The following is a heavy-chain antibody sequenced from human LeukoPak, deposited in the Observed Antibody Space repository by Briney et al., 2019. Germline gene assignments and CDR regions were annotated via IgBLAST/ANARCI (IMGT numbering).Heavy chain of an antibody. D-gene: IGHD6-13*01. J-gene: IGHJ4*02. V-gene: IGHV3-48*02. CDR3: ARVWGLAVAGGEIEY. Sequence: PGGSLRLSCAASGFTFSSYTMNWVRQAPGKGLEWVSDISSSGTTTYYADSVKGRFTISRDNAKNSLYLQMNSLRDEDTAVYYCARVWGLAVAGGEIEYWGQETLVTVSS. CDR1: GFTFSSYT. CDR2: ISSSGTTT.